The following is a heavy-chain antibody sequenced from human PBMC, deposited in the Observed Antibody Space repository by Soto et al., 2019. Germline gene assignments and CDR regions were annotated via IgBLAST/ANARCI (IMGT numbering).Heavy chain of an antibody. D-gene: IGHD5-12*01. J-gene: IGHJ4*02. V-gene: IGHV4-39*01. CDR2: IYYSGST. CDR1: GGSISSSSYY. Sequence: SETLSLTCTVSGGSISSSSYYWGWIRQPPGKGLEWIGSIYYSGSTYYNPSLKSRVTISVDTSKNQFSLKLSSVTAADTAVYYCARVNYPTSPYYFDYWGQGTLVTVSS. CDR3: ARVNYPTSPYYFDY.